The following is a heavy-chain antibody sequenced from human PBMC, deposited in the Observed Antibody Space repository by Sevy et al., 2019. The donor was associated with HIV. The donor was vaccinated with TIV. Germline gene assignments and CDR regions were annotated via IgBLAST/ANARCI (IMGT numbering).Heavy chain of an antibody. V-gene: IGHV4-59*01. D-gene: IGHD2-21*02. CDR1: GGSISSYY. Sequence: SETLSLTCTVSGGSISSYYWNWIRQPPGKGLEWIGYIYYSGSTNYNPSLKSRVTISVDTSKNQFSLKLSSVTAVDTAVYYCARSLNSGDFYYNWFDPWGQGTLVTVSS. J-gene: IGHJ5*02. CDR3: ARSLNSGDFYYNWFDP. CDR2: IYYSGST.